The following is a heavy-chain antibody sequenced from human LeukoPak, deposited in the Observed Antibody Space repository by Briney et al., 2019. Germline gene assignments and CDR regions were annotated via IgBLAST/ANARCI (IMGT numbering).Heavy chain of an antibody. CDR1: GFPFSSYG. CDR2: ISYDESKI. V-gene: IGHV3-30*03. CDR3: ARRPVAAEYFQH. J-gene: IGHJ1*01. Sequence: QPGRSLRLSCVASGFPFSSYGMHWVRQAPGEGLEWVAVISYDESKIYYADSVKGRFTISRDLSTNTLYLQMNSLTTEDTAMYFCARRPVAAEYFQHWGQGTLVTVSS. D-gene: IGHD6-25*01.